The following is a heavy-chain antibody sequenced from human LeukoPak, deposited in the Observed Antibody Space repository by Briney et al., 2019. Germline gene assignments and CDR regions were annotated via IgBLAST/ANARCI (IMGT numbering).Heavy chain of an antibody. CDR3: ARDSVNTMVRGVFDY. Sequence: ASVKVSCKASGYTFTSYGISWVRQAPGQGLEWMGWINAYNGNTNYAQKLQGRVTMTTDTSTSTAYMELRSLRSDDTAVYYCARDSVNTMVRGVFDYWGQGTLVTVSS. D-gene: IGHD3-10*01. CDR1: GYTFTSYG. J-gene: IGHJ4*02. V-gene: IGHV1-18*01. CDR2: INAYNGNT.